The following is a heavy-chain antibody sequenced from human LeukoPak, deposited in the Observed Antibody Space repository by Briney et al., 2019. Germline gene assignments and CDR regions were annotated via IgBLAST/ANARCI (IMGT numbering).Heavy chain of an antibody. CDR2: ISSSGSTI. D-gene: IGHD3-9*01. J-gene: IGHJ4*02. CDR1: GFTFSTYL. Sequence: GGSLRLSCSASGFTFSTYLMNCYRQAPGKGLEGGSYISSSGSTIYCADSVKGRFTISRDNAKNSLYLQMNSLRAADTAVYYCARDEYDLLTGYSDFFDYWGQGTLVTVSS. V-gene: IGHV3-11*01. CDR3: ARDEYDLLTGYSDFFDY.